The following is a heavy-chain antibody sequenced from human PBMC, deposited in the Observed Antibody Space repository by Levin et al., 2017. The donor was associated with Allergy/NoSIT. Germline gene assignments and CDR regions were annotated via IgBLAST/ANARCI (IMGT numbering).Heavy chain of an antibody. CDR3: AKDSLHEEVSANFWYFDL. Sequence: GGSLRLSCAASGLTFSSYAVNWVRRAPGKGLEWVSVISGSGGSTFYAESVKGRFTISRDNSKNTVFLQMDSLRVEDTAIYYCAKDSLHEEVSANFWYFDLWGRGTLVTVSS. J-gene: IGHJ2*01. CDR1: GLTFSSYA. D-gene: IGHD2-15*01. CDR2: ISGSGGST. V-gene: IGHV3-23*01.